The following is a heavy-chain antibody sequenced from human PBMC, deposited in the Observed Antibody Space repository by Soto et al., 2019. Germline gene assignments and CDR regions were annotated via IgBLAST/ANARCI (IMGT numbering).Heavy chain of an antibody. D-gene: IGHD6-13*01. CDR2: IHHSGST. CDR1: GGSFGGYF. CDR3: ARAVVSSSSWSTSNDAFAI. V-gene: IGHV4-34*01. J-gene: IGHJ3*02. Sequence: SETLSLTCAVYGGSFGGYFWTWIRQPPGKGLEWIGEIHHSGSTNYNPSLKSRVTISVDTSNNQLSLKVNSVTTADTAVYYCARAVVSSSSWSTSNDAFAIWGQGTMVTVSS.